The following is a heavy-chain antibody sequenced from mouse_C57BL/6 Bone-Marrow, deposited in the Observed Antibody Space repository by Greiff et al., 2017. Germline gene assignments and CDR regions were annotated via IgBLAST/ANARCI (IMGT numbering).Heavy chain of an antibody. Sequence: QVQLQQSGAELVKPGASVKLSCKASGYTFTSYWMHWVKQRPGQGLEWIGYINPSSGYTKYNHKFKDKATLTADKSSSTAYMQLSSLTSEDYEVYCCAEYLVDYWGQGTSVTVSS. CDR2: INPSSGYT. J-gene: IGHJ4*01. V-gene: IGHV1-7*01. CDR1: GYTFTSYW. CDR3: AEYLVDY. D-gene: IGHD5-2*01.